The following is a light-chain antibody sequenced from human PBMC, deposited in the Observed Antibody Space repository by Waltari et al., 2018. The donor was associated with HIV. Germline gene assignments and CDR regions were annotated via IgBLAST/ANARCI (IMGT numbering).Light chain of an antibody. V-gene: IGLV1-40*01. Sequence: QSVLTQPPSVSGAPGQRVTISCTGSSSNIGTGYHVHWYQQFPGTAPKLVIFGNTHRPSGVPDRFSVSKSGTSASLAITGLQAEDEADYYCQTYDNSLGGYVFGTGTKVTVL. CDR1: SSNIGTGYH. J-gene: IGLJ1*01. CDR2: GNT. CDR3: QTYDNSLGGYV.